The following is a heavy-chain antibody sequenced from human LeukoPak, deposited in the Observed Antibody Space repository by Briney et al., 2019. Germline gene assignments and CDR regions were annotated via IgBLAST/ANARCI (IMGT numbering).Heavy chain of an antibody. Sequence: SETLSLTCAVYGGSFSGYYWSWIRQPPGKGLEWIGEINHSGSTNYNPSLKSRVTISVDTSKNQFSLKLSSVTAADTAVYYCARLNYADAFDIWGQGTMVTVSS. CDR1: GGSFSGYY. D-gene: IGHD1-7*01. J-gene: IGHJ3*02. CDR3: ARLNYADAFDI. V-gene: IGHV4-34*01. CDR2: INHSGST.